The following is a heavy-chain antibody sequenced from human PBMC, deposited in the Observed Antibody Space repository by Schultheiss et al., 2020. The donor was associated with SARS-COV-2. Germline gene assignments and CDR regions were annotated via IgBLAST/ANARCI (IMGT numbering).Heavy chain of an antibody. J-gene: IGHJ6*02. CDR1: GYSFTSYW. D-gene: IGHD6-6*01. CDR3: ARSIGSSSSYYYYGMDV. Sequence: GESLKISCKGSGYSFTSYWISWVRQMPGKGLEWMGIIHPGDSDTRYSPSFQGQVTISADKSISTAYLQWSSLKASDTAMYYCARSIGSSSSYYYYGMDVWGQGTTVTVSS. V-gene: IGHV5-51*01. CDR2: IHPGDSDT.